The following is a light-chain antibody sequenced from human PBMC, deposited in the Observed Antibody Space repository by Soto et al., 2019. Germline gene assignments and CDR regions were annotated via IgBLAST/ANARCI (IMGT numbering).Light chain of an antibody. CDR2: EAS. V-gene: IGKV1-27*01. CDR1: QDLSNF. Sequence: DIQISQSPSSLSASVGDRVTITCRASQDLSNFLAWYQQKPGRAPDLLVYEASTLQSGVPPRFIGGGSGTHLTVTISSLQPEDAATYYCQKYKSAPYTFGQGTKLEIK. CDR3: QKYKSAPYT. J-gene: IGKJ2*01.